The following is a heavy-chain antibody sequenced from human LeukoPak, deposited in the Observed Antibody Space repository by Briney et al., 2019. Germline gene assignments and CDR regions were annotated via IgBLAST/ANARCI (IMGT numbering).Heavy chain of an antibody. V-gene: IGHV4-30-4*08. CDR3: AREVASPGGYDY. CDR1: GASIGSGGYY. Sequence: SETLSLTCTVSGASIGSGGYYWSWIRQHPGKGLEWIGCIFYSGSTFYNPSLKSRVTISVDTSKNQFSLKLSSVTAADTAVYYCAREVASPGGYDYWGQGTLVTVSS. J-gene: IGHJ4*02. CDR2: IFYSGST. D-gene: IGHD2-15*01.